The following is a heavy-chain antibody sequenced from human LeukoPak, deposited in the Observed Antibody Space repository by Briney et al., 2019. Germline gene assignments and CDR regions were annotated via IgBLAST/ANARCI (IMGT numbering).Heavy chain of an antibody. D-gene: IGHD3-22*01. CDR1: GFTFSSYA. Sequence: GGSLRLSCAASGFTFSSYAMSWVRQAPGKGLEWVSPISGSGGSTYYADSVKGRFTISRDNSKNTLYLQMNSLRAEDTAVYYCAKDPQYYYDSSGYPDYWGQGTLVTVSS. V-gene: IGHV3-23*01. J-gene: IGHJ4*02. CDR2: ISGSGGST. CDR3: AKDPQYYYDSSGYPDY.